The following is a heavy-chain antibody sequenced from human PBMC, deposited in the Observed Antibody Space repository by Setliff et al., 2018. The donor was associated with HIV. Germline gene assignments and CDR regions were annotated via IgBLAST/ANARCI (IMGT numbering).Heavy chain of an antibody. Sequence: SETLSLTCAVYGESLSGYYWSWIRQPPGKVLEWIGEINYSRATNYNPSLQSRVTISVDTSKNQFSLKLNSVTAADTAVYYCARGGDSSSWYWGRWFDPWGPGTLVTVSS. CDR1: GESLSGYY. CDR2: INYSRAT. V-gene: IGHV4-34*01. J-gene: IGHJ5*02. CDR3: ARGGDSSSWYWGRWFDP. D-gene: IGHD6-13*01.